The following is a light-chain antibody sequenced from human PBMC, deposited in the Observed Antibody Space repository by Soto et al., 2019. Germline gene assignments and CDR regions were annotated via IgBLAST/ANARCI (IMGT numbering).Light chain of an antibody. V-gene: IGKV1-27*01. CDR1: QDISDY. J-gene: IGKJ3*01. CDR3: QRYGGTPYT. CDR2: AAS. Sequence: DIQMTQSPSSLSASIGDRVTITCRASQDISDYLAWYQHKPGKVPNLLIYAASTLQSGVPSRFSGSGSGTEFTLTISSLQSEDVASYYCQRYGGTPYTFGPGTKVDIK.